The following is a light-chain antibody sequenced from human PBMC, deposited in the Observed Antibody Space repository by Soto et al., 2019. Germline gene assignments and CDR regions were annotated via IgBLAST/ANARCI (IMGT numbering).Light chain of an antibody. CDR2: GAS. J-gene: IGKJ1*01. CDR3: QHYGRSSWT. CDR1: QTVHSSF. V-gene: IGKV3-20*01. Sequence: DIDLTQSPATLSLSPGERVTLSCRASQTVHSSFVAWYQQKPGQAPRLLIYGASTRATGVPARFSGSGSGTDFTLTISSLEPEDFAVYFCQHYGRSSWTFGQGTKVEIK.